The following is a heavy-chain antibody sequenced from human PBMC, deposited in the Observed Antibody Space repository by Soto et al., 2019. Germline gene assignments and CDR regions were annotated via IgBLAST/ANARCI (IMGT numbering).Heavy chain of an antibody. CDR3: ARGSGYRGYEAQDDDSSGYLTFDY. J-gene: IGHJ4*02. D-gene: IGHD3-22*01. V-gene: IGHV1-69*01. Sequence: QVQLVQSGAEVKKPGSSVKVSCKASGGTFSSYAISWVRQAPGQGLEWMGGIIPIFGTANYAQKFQGKDTITADETTSTAYMELSSLRSEDTAVYYCARGSGYRGYEAQDDDSSGYLTFDYWGQGTLVTVSS. CDR1: GGTFSSYA. CDR2: IIPIFGTA.